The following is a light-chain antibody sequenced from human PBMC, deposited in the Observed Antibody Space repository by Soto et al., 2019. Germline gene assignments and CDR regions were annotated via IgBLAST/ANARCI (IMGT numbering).Light chain of an antibody. J-gene: IGKJ4*01. Sequence: EIVMTQSPATLSVSPGERATLSCRASQSVSSNLARYQQKPGQAPRLLIYGASTRATGIPARFSGSGSGTEFTLTISSLQSEDFAVYYCRQYNNWPLTFGGGTKVDIK. CDR3: RQYNNWPLT. CDR2: GAS. V-gene: IGKV3-15*01. CDR1: QSVSSN.